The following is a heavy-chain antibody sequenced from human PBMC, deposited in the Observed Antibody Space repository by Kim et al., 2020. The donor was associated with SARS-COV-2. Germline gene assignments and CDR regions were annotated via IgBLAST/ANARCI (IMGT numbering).Heavy chain of an antibody. CDR1: GFTFSSYG. J-gene: IGHJ4*02. D-gene: IGHD2-2*01. V-gene: IGHV3-30*18. CDR3: AKDKGSVVVHYVFDY. CDR2: ISYDGSNK. Sequence: GGSLRLSCAASGFTFSSYGMHWVRQAPGKGLEWVAVISYDGSNKYYADSVKGRFTISRDNSKNTLYLQMNSLRAEDTAVYYCAKDKGSVVVHYVFDYWGQGTLVTVSS.